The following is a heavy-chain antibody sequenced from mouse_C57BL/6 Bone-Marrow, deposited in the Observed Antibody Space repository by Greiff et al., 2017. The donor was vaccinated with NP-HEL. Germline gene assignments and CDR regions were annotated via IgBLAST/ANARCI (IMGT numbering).Heavy chain of an antibody. J-gene: IGHJ3*01. D-gene: IGHD2-1*01. CDR3: AYGNYGFAY. V-gene: IGHV1-22*01. CDR2: INPNNGGT. Sequence: DVKLQESGPELVKPGASVKMSCKASGYTFTDYNMHWVKQSHGKSLEWIGYINPNNGGTSYNQKFKGKATLTLNKSSSTAYMELRSLTSEDSAVYYCAYGNYGFAYWGQGTLVTVSA. CDR1: GYTFTDYN.